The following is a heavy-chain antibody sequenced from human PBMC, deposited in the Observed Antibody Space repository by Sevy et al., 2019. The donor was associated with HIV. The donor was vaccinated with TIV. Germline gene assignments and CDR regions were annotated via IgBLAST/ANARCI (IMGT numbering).Heavy chain of an antibody. D-gene: IGHD2-8*02. J-gene: IGHJ6*04. CDR3: AKRRVQSGLSGGGANYGMDV. V-gene: IGHV3-23*01. CDR2: LSGGGRPT. Sequence: GGSLRLSCAASGFPFSSYAMSWVRQAPGRGLEWVSTLSGGGRPTYYADSVTGRFIISRDNSRNTLYLQMNSLRAEDTAIYYCAKRRVQSGLSGGGANYGMDVCGAGTTVNVSS. CDR1: GFPFSSYA.